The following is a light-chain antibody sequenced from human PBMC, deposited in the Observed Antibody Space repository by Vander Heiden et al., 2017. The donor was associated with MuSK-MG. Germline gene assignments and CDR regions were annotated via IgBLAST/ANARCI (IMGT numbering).Light chain of an antibody. CDR2: DAS. CDR1: QSVSSY. J-gene: IGKJ5*01. V-gene: IGKV3-11*01. Sequence: EIVLTQSPATLSLSPGERATLSCRASQSVSSYLAWYQQKPGQAPRLLIYDASNRATGIPARFSGSGSGTDFTLTISSLEPEDFAVYYCQQRSNSPPITFGPWTRPEIK. CDR3: QQRSNSPPIT.